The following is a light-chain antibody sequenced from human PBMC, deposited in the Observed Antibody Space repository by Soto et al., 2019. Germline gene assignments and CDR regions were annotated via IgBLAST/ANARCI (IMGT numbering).Light chain of an antibody. CDR3: QQYYGHPQT. Sequence: DIVMTQSPDSLAVSLGERATINCKSSQSVLYSSNNNNYLAWYQQKPGQPPKLLIYWASTRESGVPDRFSGSGSGTDFTLTISSLQAEDVAVYYCQQYYGHPQTFGQGTKVEIK. CDR1: QSVLYSSNNNNY. CDR2: WAS. V-gene: IGKV4-1*01. J-gene: IGKJ1*01.